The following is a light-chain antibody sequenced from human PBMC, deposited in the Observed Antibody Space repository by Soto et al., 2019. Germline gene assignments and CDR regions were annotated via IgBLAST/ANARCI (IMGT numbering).Light chain of an antibody. V-gene: IGLV1-40*01. CDR2: GNS. Sequence: SVLTQPPSVSGAPGQRVTISCTGSSSNIGAGYDVHWYQQLPGTAPKLLIYGNSNRPSGVPDRFSGSKSGTSASLAITGLQAEDEADYYCQPYDSSLSGYVFGGGTKLTVL. CDR1: SSNIGAGYD. J-gene: IGLJ3*02. CDR3: QPYDSSLSGYV.